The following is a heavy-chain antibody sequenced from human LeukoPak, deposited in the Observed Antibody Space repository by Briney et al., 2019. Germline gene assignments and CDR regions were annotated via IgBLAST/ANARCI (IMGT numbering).Heavy chain of an antibody. CDR3: AKNGDRGAYCTGGTCYPYFYYYMDV. CDR2: ISSTGGTT. D-gene: IGHD2-15*01. J-gene: IGHJ6*03. CDR1: GITFSSYG. Sequence: GGTLRLSCAASGITFSSYGMSWVRQAPGKGLEWVSSISSTGGTTYYADSVKGRFTISRDNSKSTLYLQMNSLRAEDTAIYYCAKNGDRGAYCTGGTCYPYFYYYMDVWGKGTTVTI. V-gene: IGHV3-23*01.